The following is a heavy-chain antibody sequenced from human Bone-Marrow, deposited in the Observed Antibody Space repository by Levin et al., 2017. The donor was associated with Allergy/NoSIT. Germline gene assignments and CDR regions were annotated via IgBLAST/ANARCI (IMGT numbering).Heavy chain of an antibody. J-gene: IGHJ6*02. CDR2: ISYDGSNK. Sequence: GGSLRLSCAASGFTFSSYGMHWVRQAPGKGLEWVAVISYDGSNKYYADSVKGRFTISRDNSKNTLYLQMNSLRAEDTAVYYCAKDAYYYDSSGYYYNYYGMDVWGQGTTVTVSS. D-gene: IGHD3-22*01. CDR1: GFTFSSYG. V-gene: IGHV3-30*18. CDR3: AKDAYYYDSSGYYYNYYGMDV.